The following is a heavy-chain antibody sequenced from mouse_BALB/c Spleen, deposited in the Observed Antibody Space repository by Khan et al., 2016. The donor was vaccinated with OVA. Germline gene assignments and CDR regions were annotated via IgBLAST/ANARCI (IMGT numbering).Heavy chain of an antibody. V-gene: IGHV1-9*01. CDR1: GYTFSSYW. Sequence: QVQLQQPGAELMKPGASVKISCKATGYTFSSYWIEWVKQRPGHGLEWIGDIFPGSGNTNFNEKFRDKATFTADSSSNTAYMQLSSLTSEDSAVYYCVRGGYGGFAYWGQGTLVTVSA. J-gene: IGHJ3*01. D-gene: IGHD2-2*01. CDR2: IFPGSGNT. CDR3: VRGGYGGFAY.